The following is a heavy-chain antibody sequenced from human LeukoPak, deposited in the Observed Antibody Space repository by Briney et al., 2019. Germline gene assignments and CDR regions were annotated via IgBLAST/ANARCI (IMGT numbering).Heavy chain of an antibody. D-gene: IGHD3-10*01. CDR3: ARGRTWFGELSY. CDR2: ISNSGST. V-gene: IGHV4-59*01. Sequence: PSETLSLTCTVSGGSISSYYWSWIRQPPGKGLEWIGYISNSGSTDYNPALKSRVTISVDTSKNHFSLKLSSVTGADTAVYYCARGRTWFGELSYWGQGTLVTVSS. J-gene: IGHJ4*02. CDR1: GGSISSYY.